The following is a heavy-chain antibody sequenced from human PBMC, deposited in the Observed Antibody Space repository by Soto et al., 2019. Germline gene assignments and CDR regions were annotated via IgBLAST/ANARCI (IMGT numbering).Heavy chain of an antibody. J-gene: IGHJ6*02. CDR2: INPNSGGT. CDR3: ARDGGGDGWGGYYYYGMDV. V-gene: IGHV1-2*04. Sequence: QVQLVQSGAEVKKPGASVKVSCKASGYTFTGYYMHWVRQAPGQGLEWMGWINPNSGGTNYAQKFQGWVTMTRDTSISTAYMELGRLGSDDTAVYYCARDGGGDGWGGYYYYGMDVWGQGTTVTGSS. CDR1: GYTFTGYY. D-gene: IGHD3-16*01.